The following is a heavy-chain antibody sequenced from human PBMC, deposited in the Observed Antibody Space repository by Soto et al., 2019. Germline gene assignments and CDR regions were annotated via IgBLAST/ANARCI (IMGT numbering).Heavy chain of an antibody. J-gene: IGHJ6*02. CDR3: ARGNYDSSGYLVYYYYGMDV. CDR1: GFTFSSYA. Sequence: PGGSLRLSCAASGFTFSSYAMSWVRQAPGKGLEWVSAIGTAGDTYYPGSVKGRFTISRENAKNSLYLQMNSLRAEDTAVYYCARGNYDSSGYLVYYYYGMDVWGQGTTVTVSS. D-gene: IGHD3-22*01. V-gene: IGHV3-13*01. CDR2: IGTAGDT.